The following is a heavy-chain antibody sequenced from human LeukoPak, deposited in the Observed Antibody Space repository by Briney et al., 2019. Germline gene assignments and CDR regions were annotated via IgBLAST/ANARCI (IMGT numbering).Heavy chain of an antibody. CDR1: GGCFSGYY. J-gene: IGHJ4*02. CDR3: ARSLGH. D-gene: IGHD3-16*01. CDR2: INHSGST. Sequence: SETLSLTCAVYGGCFSGYYWSWIRQPPGKGLEWIGEINHSGSTNYNPSLKSRVTISVDTSKNQFSLKLSSVTAADTAVYYCARSLGHWGQGTLVTVSS. V-gene: IGHV4-34*01.